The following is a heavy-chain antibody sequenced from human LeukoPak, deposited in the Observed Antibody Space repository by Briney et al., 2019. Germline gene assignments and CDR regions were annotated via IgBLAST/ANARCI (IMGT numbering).Heavy chain of an antibody. Sequence: SETLSLTCTVSGGSISSGSYYRSWIRQPAGKGLEWIGRIYTSGSTNYNPSLKSRVTISVDTSKNQFSLKLSSVTAADTAVYYCARAAGGSGRHEPYYFDYWGQGTLVTVSS. D-gene: IGHD3-10*01. CDR1: GGSISSGSYY. CDR3: ARAAGGSGRHEPYYFDY. CDR2: IYTSGST. J-gene: IGHJ4*02. V-gene: IGHV4-61*02.